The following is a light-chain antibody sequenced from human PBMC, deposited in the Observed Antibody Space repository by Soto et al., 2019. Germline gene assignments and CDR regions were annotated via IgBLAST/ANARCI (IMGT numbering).Light chain of an antibody. CDR3: QHYNDWPPTWT. Sequence: EIVMPQSPATLSVSPGERATLSCRASHSVSNKLVWYQQKPGQAPRVLIYGASTRATGIPARFSGSGSGTEFTLTIRSLQSEDFAVYYCQHYNDWPPTWTFGQGTRVEIK. CDR1: HSVSNK. CDR2: GAS. J-gene: IGKJ1*01. V-gene: IGKV3-15*01.